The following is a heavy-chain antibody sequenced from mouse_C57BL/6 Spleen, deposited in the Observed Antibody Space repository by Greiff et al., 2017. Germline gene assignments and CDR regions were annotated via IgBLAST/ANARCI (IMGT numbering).Heavy chain of an antibody. J-gene: IGHJ4*01. Sequence: VQLQQSGAELVRPGTSVKVSCKASGYAFTNYLIEWVKQRPGQGLEWIGVIKPGSGGTNYNEKFKGKATLTADKSSSTAYMQLSSLTSEDSAVYFCARRYYGTTGAMDYWGQGTSVTVSS. CDR3: ARRYYGTTGAMDY. V-gene: IGHV1-54*01. CDR1: GYAFTNYL. D-gene: IGHD2-1*01. CDR2: IKPGSGGT.